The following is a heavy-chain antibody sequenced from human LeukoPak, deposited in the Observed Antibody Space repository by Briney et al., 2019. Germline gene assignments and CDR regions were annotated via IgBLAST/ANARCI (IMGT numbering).Heavy chain of an antibody. D-gene: IGHD3-22*01. CDR1: GFTFSSYA. CDR3: ARGGRGSAAVVAPRSFDI. J-gene: IGHJ3*02. CDR2: ISYDGSND. V-gene: IGHV3-30*03. Sequence: GGSLRLSCAASGFTFSSYAMHWVRQAPGKGLEWVTVISYDGSNDYYADSVKGRFTISRDNSRNTLYLQMNSLRAEDTAVYYCARGGRGSAAVVAPRSFDIWGQGTMVTVSS.